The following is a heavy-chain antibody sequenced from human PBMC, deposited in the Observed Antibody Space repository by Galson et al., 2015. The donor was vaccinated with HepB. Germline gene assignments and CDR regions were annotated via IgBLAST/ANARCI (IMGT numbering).Heavy chain of an antibody. Sequence: SLRLSCAASGFTFSSYSMNWVRQAPGKGLEWVSYISSSSSTIYYADSVKGRFTISRDNAKNSLYLQMNSLRAEDTAVYYCARAVGDQWLVTEDAFDIWGQGTMVTVSS. CDR3: ARAVGDQWLVTEDAFDI. D-gene: IGHD6-19*01. CDR1: GFTFSSYS. V-gene: IGHV3-48*04. J-gene: IGHJ3*02. CDR2: ISSSSSTI.